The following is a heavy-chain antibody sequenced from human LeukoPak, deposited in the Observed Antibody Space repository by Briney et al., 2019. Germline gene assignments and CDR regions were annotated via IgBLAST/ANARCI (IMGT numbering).Heavy chain of an antibody. Sequence: GGSLRLSCAASGFTFSSYGMSWVRQAPGKGLEWVSAISDSGGSTYYADSVKGRFTISRDNSKNTLYLQMNSLRAEDTALYYCAKDRGPFAVVPEYWGQGTLVTVPS. D-gene: IGHD3-10*01. CDR1: GFTFSSYG. J-gene: IGHJ4*02. CDR3: AKDRGPFAVVPEY. V-gene: IGHV3-23*01. CDR2: ISDSGGST.